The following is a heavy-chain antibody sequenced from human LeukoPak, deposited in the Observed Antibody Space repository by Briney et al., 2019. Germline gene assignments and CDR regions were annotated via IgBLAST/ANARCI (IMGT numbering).Heavy chain of an antibody. CDR2: ITNSGSTG. CDR3: GRGHYGIDY. V-gene: IGHV3-11*01. J-gene: IGHJ4*02. CDR1: GFTFSDYY. Sequence: GGSLRLSRAASGFTFSDYYMTWFRQAPGKGLEWLSYITNSGSTGYYADSVKGRFTISRDDAKNSLYLQMNSLRVEDTAVYYCGRGHYGIDYWGQGTLVTVSS. D-gene: IGHD4-17*01.